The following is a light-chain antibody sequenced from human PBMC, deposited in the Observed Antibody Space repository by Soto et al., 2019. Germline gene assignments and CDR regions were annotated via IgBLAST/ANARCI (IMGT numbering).Light chain of an antibody. Sequence: QSVLTQPASVSGSPGQSSTISCTGTSSDAGGYNYVSWYQQHPGKAPKLMIYEVSNRPSGVSNRFSGSKSGNTASLTISGLQAEDEADYYCSSYTSSNDRVFGTGTKLTFL. V-gene: IGLV2-14*01. CDR2: EVS. CDR1: SSDAGGYNY. J-gene: IGLJ1*01. CDR3: SSYTSSNDRV.